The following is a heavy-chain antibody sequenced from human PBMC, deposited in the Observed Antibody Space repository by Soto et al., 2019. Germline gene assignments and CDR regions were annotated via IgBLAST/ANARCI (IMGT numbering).Heavy chain of an antibody. Sequence: PSETLSLTCAVYGGSFSGYYWSWIRQPPGKGLEWIGEINHSGSTNYNPSLKSRVTISVDTSKNQFSLKLSSVTAADTAVYYCASTPRDIVMVVAATRTEYFQHWGQGTLVTVSS. CDR2: INHSGST. J-gene: IGHJ1*01. CDR3: ASTPRDIVMVVAATRTEYFQH. CDR1: GGSFSGYY. V-gene: IGHV4-34*01. D-gene: IGHD2-15*01.